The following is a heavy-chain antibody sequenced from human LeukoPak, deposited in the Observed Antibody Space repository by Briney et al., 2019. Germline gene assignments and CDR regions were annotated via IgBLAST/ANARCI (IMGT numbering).Heavy chain of an antibody. V-gene: IGHV3-33*01. J-gene: IGHJ5*02. D-gene: IGHD3-22*01. CDR2: IWYDGSNK. CDR1: GFTFSSYG. CDR3: ARDRGYYDSSGYYSPWNWFDP. Sequence: GRALRLSCAASGFTFSSYGRHWVRQAPGKGLEWVAVIWYDGSNKYYADSVKGRFTISRDNSKNTLYLQMNSLRAEDTAVYYCARDRGYYDSSGYYSPWNWFDPWGQGTLVTVSS.